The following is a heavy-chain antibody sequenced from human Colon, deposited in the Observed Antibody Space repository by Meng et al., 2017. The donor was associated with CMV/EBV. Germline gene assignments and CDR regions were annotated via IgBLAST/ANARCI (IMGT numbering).Heavy chain of an antibody. D-gene: IGHD2-2*01. CDR1: ILNNNYY. CDR3: ARLGCSITTCYGSYWFDP. CDR2: IYYNGDT. J-gene: IGHJ5*02. V-gene: IGHV4-39*01. Sequence: ILNNNYYWGWVRQPPGKGLEWIATIYYNGDTYYNPSLKSRVTISVDTSKNQFSLRLTSVTAADTAVYYCARLGCSITTCYGSYWFDPWGQGTLVTVSS.